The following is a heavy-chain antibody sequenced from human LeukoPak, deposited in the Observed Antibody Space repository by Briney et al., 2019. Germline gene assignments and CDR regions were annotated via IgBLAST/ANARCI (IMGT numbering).Heavy chain of an antibody. D-gene: IGHD1-26*01. CDR2: TRNKVRGYTT. CDR3: ARVPGVGEVNFEAFDI. V-gene: IGHV3-72*01. Sequence: RSGGSLRLSCVGSGFTFSDYTMHWVRQAPGKGLEWIGRTRNKVRGYTTEYAASVKGRFTISRDDSKNSLYLQMNSLKTADTAVYYCARVPGVGEVNFEAFDIWGQGTMVTVSS. J-gene: IGHJ3*02. CDR1: GFTFSDYT.